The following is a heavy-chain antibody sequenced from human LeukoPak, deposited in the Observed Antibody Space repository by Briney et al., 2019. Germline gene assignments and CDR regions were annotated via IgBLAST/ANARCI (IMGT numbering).Heavy chain of an antibody. D-gene: IGHD3-10*01. Sequence: GGSLRLSCAASGFTFSSYSMNWVRQAPGKGLEWVSSISSSSSYIYYADSVKGRFTISRDNAKNSLYLQMNSLRAEDTAVYYCARARKYYYGSGSQPVGYMDVWGKGTTVTVSS. CDR2: ISSSSSYI. V-gene: IGHV3-21*01. CDR3: ARARKYYYGSGSQPVGYMDV. CDR1: GFTFSSYS. J-gene: IGHJ6*03.